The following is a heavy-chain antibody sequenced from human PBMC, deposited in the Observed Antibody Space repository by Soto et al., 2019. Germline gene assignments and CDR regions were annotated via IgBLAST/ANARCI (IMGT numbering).Heavy chain of an antibody. Sequence: QVQLVQSGAEVKKPGASVKVSCKASGYTFTSYGISWVRQAPGQGLEWMGWISAYNGNTNYAQKLQARETSTTDTSTSTAYMELRSLRSDDTAVYYCASWAYYDILTGYFDDAFDIWGQGTMVTVSS. CDR2: ISAYNGNT. V-gene: IGHV1-18*01. CDR1: GYTFTSYG. J-gene: IGHJ3*02. D-gene: IGHD3-9*01. CDR3: ASWAYYDILTGYFDDAFDI.